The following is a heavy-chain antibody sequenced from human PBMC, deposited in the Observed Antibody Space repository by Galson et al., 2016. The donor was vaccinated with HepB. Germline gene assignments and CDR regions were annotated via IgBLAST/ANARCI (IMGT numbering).Heavy chain of an antibody. Sequence: SLRLSCAASGFTFTYYAMHWVRQAPGKGLGWVALISYDGSYKYYADSVKGRFTISRDDSKNTLYLQLNSLRADDTAVYYCAKDRALELRSGVDYWGQGTLVTVSS. V-gene: IGHV3-30*18. J-gene: IGHJ4*02. CDR1: GFTFTYYA. D-gene: IGHD1-7*01. CDR2: ISYDGSYK. CDR3: AKDRALELRSGVDY.